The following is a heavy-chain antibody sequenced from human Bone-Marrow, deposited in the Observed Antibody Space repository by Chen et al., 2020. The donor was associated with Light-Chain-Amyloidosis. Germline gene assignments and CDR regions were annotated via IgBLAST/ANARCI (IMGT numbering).Heavy chain of an antibody. J-gene: IGHJ5*02. CDR3: ARHPRYLDWFDP. CDR1: GDSINSSPYF. Sequence: QLQLQESGPGLVKPSETLSLTCTVSGDSINSSPYFWGWIRPSPGNGLEWIGTVFSTGTTYYNPSLKSRLTISVDTSKNQFSLKLSSVTAADTAVYYCARHPRYLDWFDPWGQGTLVIVSS. CDR2: VFSTGTT. V-gene: IGHV4-39*01. D-gene: IGHD3-16*02.